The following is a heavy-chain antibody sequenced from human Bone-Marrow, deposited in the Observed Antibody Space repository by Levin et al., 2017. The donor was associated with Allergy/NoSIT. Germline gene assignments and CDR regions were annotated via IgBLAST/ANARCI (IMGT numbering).Heavy chain of an antibody. J-gene: IGHJ4*02. CDR1: GGTFSSYT. Sequence: SVKVSCKASGGTFSSYTISWVRQAPGQGLEWMGRIIPILGIANYAQKFQGRVTITADKSTSTAYMELSSLRSEDTAVYYCAREASDSSAARGSYFDYWGQGTLVTVSS. CDR2: IIPILGIA. V-gene: IGHV1-69*04. CDR3: AREASDSSAARGSYFDY. D-gene: IGHD3-22*01.